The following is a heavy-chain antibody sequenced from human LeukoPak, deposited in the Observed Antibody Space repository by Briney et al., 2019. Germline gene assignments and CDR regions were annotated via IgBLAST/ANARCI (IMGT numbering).Heavy chain of an antibody. D-gene: IGHD3-3*01. CDR2: ISSSSSTI. V-gene: IGHV3-48*01. Sequence: GGSLRLSCAASGFTFSSYSMNWVRQAPGKGLEWVSYISSSSSTIYYADFVKGRFTISRDNAKNSLYLQMNSLRAEDTAVYYCARDDERDRCYDFWSGQGIDYWGQGTLVTVSS. J-gene: IGHJ4*02. CDR3: ARDDERDRCYDFWSGQGIDY. CDR1: GFTFSSYS.